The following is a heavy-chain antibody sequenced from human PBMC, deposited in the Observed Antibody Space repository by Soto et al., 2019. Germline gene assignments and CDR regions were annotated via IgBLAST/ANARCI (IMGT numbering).Heavy chain of an antibody. CDR2: IYWDDDK. J-gene: IGHJ4*02. CDR1: GFSLSSSGVG. Sequence: QITLRESGPTRVRPTQPLTLTCNFAGFSLSSSGVGVGWIRQSPGKAPEWLVVIYWDDDKRYNPSLKSRLTLSKDPSKNQGALTLTNMDPVDTGTYYCAHRALYSGSYWDGGYFDTWGQGIPVTVSP. CDR3: AHRALYSGSYWDGGYFDT. D-gene: IGHD1-26*01. V-gene: IGHV2-5*02.